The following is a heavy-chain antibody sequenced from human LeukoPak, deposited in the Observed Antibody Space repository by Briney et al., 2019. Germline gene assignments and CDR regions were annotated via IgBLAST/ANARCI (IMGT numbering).Heavy chain of an antibody. Sequence: ASVKDSCRASCGSLSSYAISWVRQAPGQGLEWMGGIIPIFGAANYAQKFQGRVTITTDTSTSTAYLELRSLSSDATAVYYCARSIFGVVIIPDFDYWDQGTLVTVSS. CDR1: CGSLSSYA. V-gene: IGHV1-69*05. J-gene: IGHJ4*02. CDR2: IIPIFGAA. D-gene: IGHD3-3*01. CDR3: ARSIFGVVIIPDFDY.